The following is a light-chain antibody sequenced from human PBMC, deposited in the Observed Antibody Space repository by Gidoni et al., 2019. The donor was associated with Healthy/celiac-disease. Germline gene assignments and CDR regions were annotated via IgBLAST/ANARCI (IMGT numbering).Light chain of an antibody. CDR3: QQYGSSPLT. Sequence: EIVLTQSPGTLSLSPGDRATLSCRASQRVSSSYLAWYQQKPGQAPRPRIYGSSSRATGITDRFSGSGSGTDCTLTISRLEPEDFAVYYCQQYGSSPLTFGGGTKVEIK. J-gene: IGKJ4*01. CDR1: QRVSSSY. V-gene: IGKV3-20*01. CDR2: GSS.